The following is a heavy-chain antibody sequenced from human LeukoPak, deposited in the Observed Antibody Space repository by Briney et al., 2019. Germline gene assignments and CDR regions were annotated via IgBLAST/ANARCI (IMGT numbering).Heavy chain of an antibody. CDR1: GYTFTSYG. CDR3: AREEVRRAVAGYFDN. CDR2: ISGYNGNT. V-gene: IGHV1-18*01. J-gene: IGHJ4*02. Sequence: ASVKVSCKASGYTFTSYGISWVRQAPGQGLEWMGWISGYNGNTNYAQKLQGRVTMTTGTSTSTVYMELRSLRSDDTAVYYCAREEVRRAVAGYFDNWGQGTLVTVSS. D-gene: IGHD6-19*01.